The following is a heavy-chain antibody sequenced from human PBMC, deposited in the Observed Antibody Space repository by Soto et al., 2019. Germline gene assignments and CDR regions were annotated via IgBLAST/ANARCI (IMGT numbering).Heavy chain of an antibody. CDR1: GFTFSSYA. Sequence: GGSLRLSCAASGFTFSSYAMHWVGQAPGKGLEWVAVISYDGSNKYYADSVKGRFTISRDNSKNTLYLQMNSLRAEDTAVYYCARGDAGDYDSYYYYGMAVWGQGTTVTVSS. J-gene: IGHJ6*02. CDR2: ISYDGSNK. CDR3: ARGDAGDYDSYYYYGMAV. D-gene: IGHD4-17*01. V-gene: IGHV3-30-3*01.